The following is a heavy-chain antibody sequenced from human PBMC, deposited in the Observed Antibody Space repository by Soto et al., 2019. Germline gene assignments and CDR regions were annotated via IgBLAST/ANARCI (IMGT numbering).Heavy chain of an antibody. CDR3: ARHQYYYDSSGYTLDY. CDR2: VYYSGST. Sequence: PSETLSLTCTVSGGSISSSTYYWGWLRQPPGKGLEWIGSVYYSGSTYYNLSLKSRVTISVDTSNNQFSLKLNSVTAADTAVYYCARHQYYYDSSGYTLDYWGQGTLVTVSS. CDR1: GGSISSSTYY. J-gene: IGHJ4*02. V-gene: IGHV4-39*01. D-gene: IGHD3-22*01.